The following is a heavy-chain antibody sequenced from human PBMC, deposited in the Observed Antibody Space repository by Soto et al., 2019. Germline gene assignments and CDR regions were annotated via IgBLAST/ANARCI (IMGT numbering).Heavy chain of an antibody. CDR1: GFTFDDYA. D-gene: IGHD3-9*01. CDR2: ISWNSGSI. CDR3: AKAYYDILTGGMDV. V-gene: IGHV3-9*01. J-gene: IGHJ6*02. Sequence: EVQLVESGGGLVQPGRSLRLSCAASGFTFDDYAMHWVRQAPGKGLEWVSGISWNSGSIGYADSVKGRFTISRDNAKNSLYLQMNSLRAEDTALYYCAKAYYDILTGGMDVWGQGTTVTVSS.